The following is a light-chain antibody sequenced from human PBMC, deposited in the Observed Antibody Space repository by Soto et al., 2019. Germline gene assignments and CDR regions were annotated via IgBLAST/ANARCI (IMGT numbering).Light chain of an antibody. V-gene: IGKV1-39*01. CDR2: DAS. CDR3: QQSYSTPPGT. CDR1: QSISNY. Sequence: DIQMTQSPSSLSASMGDRVTITCRASQSISNYLNWYQQKPGKAPNLLIYDASSLQSGVPSRFSGSGSGTDFTLTISSLQPEDFATYYCQQSYSTPPGTFGQGTKLEIK. J-gene: IGKJ2*01.